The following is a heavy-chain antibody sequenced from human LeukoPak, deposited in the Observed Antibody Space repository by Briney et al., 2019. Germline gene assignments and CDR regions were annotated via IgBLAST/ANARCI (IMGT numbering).Heavy chain of an antibody. Sequence: SSETLSLTCTVSGGSISSGSYYWSWIRQPAGKGLEWIGRIYTSGSTNYNPSLKSRVTISVDTSKNQFSLKLSSVTAADTAVYYCARGPTYCSSSSCLQGEWGQRTLVTVSS. CDR1: GGSISSGSYY. CDR3: ARGPTYCSSSSCLQGE. CDR2: IYTSGST. J-gene: IGHJ4*02. D-gene: IGHD2-15*01. V-gene: IGHV4-61*02.